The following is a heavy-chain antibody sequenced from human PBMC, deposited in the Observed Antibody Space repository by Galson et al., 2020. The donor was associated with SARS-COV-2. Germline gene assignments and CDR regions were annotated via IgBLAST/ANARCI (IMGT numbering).Heavy chain of an antibody. CDR2: ISHDGNNK. V-gene: IGHV3-30*01. D-gene: IGHD5-18*01. CDR1: GFSFRTYA. J-gene: IGHJ5*01. Sequence: GESLKISCAASGFSFRTYAIHWVRQAPGKGLDWVAAISHDGNNKYYADTVKGRFTISRDNSKNTLYLQMNSLKTEDTAVYYCARDEGASWIHIWLKSWGHGTLVTVSS. CDR3: ARDEGASWIHIWLKS.